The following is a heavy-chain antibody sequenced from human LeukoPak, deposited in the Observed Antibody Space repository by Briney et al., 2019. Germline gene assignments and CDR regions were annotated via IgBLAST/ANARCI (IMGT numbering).Heavy chain of an antibody. CDR1: VVSISSEY. Sequence: SETLSLTCTVSVVSISSEYWSWIRLPPGKGLEWIGYIYYSGSSNYNPSLKSRVTMSVDTSKNQFSLKLTSVTAADTAVYYCARRLRQNLFDPWGQGTLVTVSS. V-gene: IGHV4-59*08. CDR2: IYYSGSS. CDR3: ARRLRQNLFDP. J-gene: IGHJ5*02. D-gene: IGHD4-17*01.